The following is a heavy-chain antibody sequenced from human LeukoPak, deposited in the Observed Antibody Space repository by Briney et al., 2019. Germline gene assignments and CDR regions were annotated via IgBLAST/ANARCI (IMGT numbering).Heavy chain of an antibody. CDR3: AKLGRGPESAFAI. CDR1: GFTFSSYA. J-gene: IGHJ3*02. D-gene: IGHD5-12*01. CDR2: ISGSGGST. V-gene: IGHV3-23*01. Sequence: PGGSLRLSCAASGFTFSSYAMSWVRQAPGKGLEWVSAISGSGGSTYYADSVKGRFTISRDNSKNTLYLQMNSMRAEDTAVYYCAKLGRGPESAFAIWGQGTMVTVSS.